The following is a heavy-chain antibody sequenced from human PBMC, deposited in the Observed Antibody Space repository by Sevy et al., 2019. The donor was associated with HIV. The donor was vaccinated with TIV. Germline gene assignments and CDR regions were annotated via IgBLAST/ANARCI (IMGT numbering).Heavy chain of an antibody. CDR2: ISTGSTYT. J-gene: IGHJ4*02. CDR3: ARDRVALADHYFDY. Sequence: GGCLRLSCAASGFSFSDYYMSCIRQAPGRGLEWISYISTGSTYTKYADPVKGRFTISRDNAKNSLYLQMNSLRSDDTDVYYCARDRVALADHYFDYWGQGTLVTVSS. V-gene: IGHV3-11*06. D-gene: IGHD2-15*01. CDR1: GFSFSDYY.